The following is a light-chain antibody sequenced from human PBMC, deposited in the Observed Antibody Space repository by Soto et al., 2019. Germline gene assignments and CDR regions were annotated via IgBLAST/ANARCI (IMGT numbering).Light chain of an antibody. CDR2: DVS. CDR3: HHYASIPYS. V-gene: IGKV1-33*01. J-gene: IGKJ2*03. CDR1: EDIRNY. Sequence: DVQMTQSPSSLSASVGDRVTITCQASEDIRNYLNWYQKKPGKAPKLLIYDVSNLETGVPSRFSGSGFETYFTFTISSLQPEDIATYYCHHYASIPYSFGQGTTLEIK.